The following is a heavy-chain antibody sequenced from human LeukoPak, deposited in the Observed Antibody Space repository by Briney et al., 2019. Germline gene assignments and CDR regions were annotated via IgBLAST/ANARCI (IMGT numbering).Heavy chain of an antibody. CDR2: IYTSGST. CDR3: ARDAVEGSSWSPLSGFDP. V-gene: IGHV4-4*07. Sequence: SETLSLTCTVSGGSISSYYWSWIRQPAGKGLEWIGRIYTSGSTNYNPSLKSRVTMSVDTSKNQFSLKLSSVTAADTAVYYCARDAVEGSSWSPLSGFDPWGQGTLVTVSS. D-gene: IGHD6-13*01. CDR1: GGSISSYY. J-gene: IGHJ5*02.